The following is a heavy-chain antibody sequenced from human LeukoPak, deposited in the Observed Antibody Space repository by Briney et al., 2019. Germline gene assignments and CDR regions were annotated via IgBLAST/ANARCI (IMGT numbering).Heavy chain of an antibody. CDR2: ISSSSSYI. Sequence: GGSLRLSCAASGFTFSSYSMNWVRQAPGKGLERVSSISSSSSYIYYADSVKGRFTISRDNAKNSLYLQMNSLRAEDTAAYYCARISGITMVRGVTADYWGQGTLVTVSS. V-gene: IGHV3-21*01. CDR3: ARISGITMVRGVTADY. J-gene: IGHJ4*02. CDR1: GFTFSSYS. D-gene: IGHD3-10*01.